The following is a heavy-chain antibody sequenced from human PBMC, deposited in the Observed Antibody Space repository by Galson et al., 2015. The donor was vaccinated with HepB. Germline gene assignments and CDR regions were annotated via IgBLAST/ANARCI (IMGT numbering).Heavy chain of an antibody. CDR3: ARGVGGYCSGGNCYSVRYFDY. V-gene: IGHV1-46*01. CDR1: GYTFTSYY. D-gene: IGHD2-15*01. J-gene: IGHJ4*02. Sequence: SVKVSCKASGYTFTSYYFHWVRQAPGQGLQWMGIIHPNGGTTAYAQQFQGRVTMTRDTSTTTVYMELGSLRSDDTAVYYCARGVGGYCSGGNCYSVRYFDYWGQGTLVTVSS. CDR2: IHPNGGTT.